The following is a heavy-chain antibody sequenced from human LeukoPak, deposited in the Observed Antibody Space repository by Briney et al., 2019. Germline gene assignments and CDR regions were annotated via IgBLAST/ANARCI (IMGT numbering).Heavy chain of an antibody. CDR3: AREGLEWLSY. V-gene: IGHV3-48*02. J-gene: IGHJ4*02. CDR2: ISSGSGTI. D-gene: IGHD6-19*01. Sequence: PGGSLRLSCAASGFNFRTYSMNWVRQAPGKGLEWVSYISSGSGTIYYAHSLKGRFTISRDNAKNSLYLQMNSLRDEDTAVYYCAREGLEWLSYWGQGTLVTVSS. CDR1: GFNFRTYS.